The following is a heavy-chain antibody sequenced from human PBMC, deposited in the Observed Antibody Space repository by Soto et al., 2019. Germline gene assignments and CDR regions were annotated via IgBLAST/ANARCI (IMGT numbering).Heavy chain of an antibody. J-gene: IGHJ5*02. CDR3: VRVPSGTYNLFDR. CDR1: GFTFNNYW. V-gene: IGHV3-74*01. D-gene: IGHD1-26*01. CDR2: INPDGRGI. Sequence: EVQLVESGGELVQPGGSLRLSCAASGFTFNNYWMHWVRQAPGKGLVWVSRINPDGRGINYADFVKGRFTITRDNAKNTAYLQMHSLGAEDTAVYYCVRVPSGTYNLFDRWGQGALVTVSS.